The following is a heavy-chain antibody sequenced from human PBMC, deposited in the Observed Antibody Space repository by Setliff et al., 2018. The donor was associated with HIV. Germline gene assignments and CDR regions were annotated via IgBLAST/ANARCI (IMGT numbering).Heavy chain of an antibody. CDR1: GFTFSSYS. V-gene: IGHV3-48*01. CDR2: ISSSSSTI. D-gene: IGHD6-19*01. CDR3: ARAVHSGWYYFDY. Sequence: GGSLRLSCAASGFTFSSYSMNWVRQAPGKGLEWVSYISSSSSTIYYADSVKGRFTISRDNAKNTLYLQMNSLRAEDTAVYYCARAVHSGWYYFDYWGQGTLVTVSS. J-gene: IGHJ4*02.